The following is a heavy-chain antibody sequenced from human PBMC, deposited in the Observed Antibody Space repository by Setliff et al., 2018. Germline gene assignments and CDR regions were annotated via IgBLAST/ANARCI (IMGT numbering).Heavy chain of an antibody. CDR2: INAGNGNT. CDR1: GYTFTSYA. CDR3: ARISRLAIYYFYY. Sequence: ASVKVSCKASGYTFTSYAMHWVRQAPGQRLEWMGWINAGNGNTKYSQKFQGRVTITRDTSASTAYMELSSLRSEDTAVYYCARISRLAIYYFYYWGQGTLVTVS. V-gene: IGHV1-3*01. D-gene: IGHD3-9*01. J-gene: IGHJ4*02.